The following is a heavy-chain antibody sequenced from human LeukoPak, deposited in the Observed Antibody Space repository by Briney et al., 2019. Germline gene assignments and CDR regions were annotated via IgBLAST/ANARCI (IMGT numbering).Heavy chain of an antibody. Sequence: PGGSLRLSCAASGFTFSSYAMSWVRQAPGKGLEWVSAISGSGGSTYYADSVKGRFTISRDNSKNTLYLQMNSLRAEDTAVYYCAKDRPISRIAVAPYFDYWGQGTLVTVSS. D-gene: IGHD6-19*01. V-gene: IGHV3-23*01. CDR2: ISGSGGST. CDR1: GFTFSSYA. J-gene: IGHJ4*02. CDR3: AKDRPISRIAVAPYFDY.